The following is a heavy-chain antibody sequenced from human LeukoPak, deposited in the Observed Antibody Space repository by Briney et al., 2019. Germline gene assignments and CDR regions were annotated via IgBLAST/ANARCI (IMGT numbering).Heavy chain of an antibody. D-gene: IGHD3-3*01. CDR3: AKDPDDFWSGYYPRYFDY. CDR1: GFTFSSYG. V-gene: IGHV3-30*18. J-gene: IGHJ4*02. Sequence: GGSLRLSCAASGFTFSSYGMHWVRQAPGKGLEWVAVMSYDGSNKYYADSVKGRFTISRDNSKNTLYLQMNSLRAEDTAVYYCAKDPDDFWSGYYPRYFDYWGQGTLVTVSS. CDR2: MSYDGSNK.